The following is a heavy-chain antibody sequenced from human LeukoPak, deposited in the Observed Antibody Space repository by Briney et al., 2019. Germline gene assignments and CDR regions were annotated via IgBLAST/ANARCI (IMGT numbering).Heavy chain of an antibody. V-gene: IGHV3-23*01. D-gene: IGHD1-26*01. CDR3: AKHSGSYGFDY. CDR1: GFTVSTYA. J-gene: IGHJ4*02. Sequence: GGSLRLSCAASGFTVSTYAMSWVRPAPGKGLEWVSGITDSGGSTYYADSVKGRFTISRDNSKNTLYVQMNSLRAEVTAVYYCAKHSGSYGFDYGGQGTLVTVSS. CDR2: ITDSGGST.